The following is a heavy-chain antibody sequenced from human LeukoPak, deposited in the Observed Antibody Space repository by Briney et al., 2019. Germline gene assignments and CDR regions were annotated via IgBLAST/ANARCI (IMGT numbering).Heavy chain of an antibody. J-gene: IGHJ4*02. CDR2: IDTSGST. Sequence: SETLSLTCTVSGGSISSGSYYWSWIRQPAGKGLEWIGRIDTSGSTNYNPSLKSRVTISVDTSKNQFSLKLSSVTAADTAVYYCAKEGGYSYGDAPLHFDYWGQGTLVTVSS. D-gene: IGHD5-18*01. CDR1: GGSISSGSYY. CDR3: AKEGGYSYGDAPLHFDY. V-gene: IGHV4-61*02.